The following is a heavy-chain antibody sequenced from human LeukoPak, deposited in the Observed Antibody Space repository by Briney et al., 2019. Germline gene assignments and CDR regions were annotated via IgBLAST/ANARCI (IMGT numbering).Heavy chain of an antibody. V-gene: IGHV3-74*01. J-gene: IGHJ4*02. CDR2: INDDGSIT. D-gene: IGHD6-19*01. Sequence: GGSLRLSCAASGFTFSSYWMHWARQAPGKGLVWVSRINDDGSITNYADSVKGRFTISRDNAKNTLYLRMNSLRADDTAVYYCERASSGWYGVSYWGQGTLVTVSS. CDR3: ERASSGWYGVSY. CDR1: GFTFSSYW.